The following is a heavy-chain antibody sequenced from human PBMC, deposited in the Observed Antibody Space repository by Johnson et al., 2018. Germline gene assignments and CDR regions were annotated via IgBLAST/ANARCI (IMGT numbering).Heavy chain of an antibody. CDR2: MDPNSGNP. Sequence: QVQLVQSGAEVKKPGASVKVSCKASGYTFTSYDITWVRQATGQGLEWMGWMDPNSGNPGYAQKFQGRVTMTRNTSISTAHMELSSLISEDTAVYYCARGRRAVAGPTGNFQHWGQGTLVTVSS. D-gene: IGHD6-19*01. CDR1: GYTFTSYD. V-gene: IGHV1-8*01. CDR3: ARGRRAVAGPTGNFQH. J-gene: IGHJ1*01.